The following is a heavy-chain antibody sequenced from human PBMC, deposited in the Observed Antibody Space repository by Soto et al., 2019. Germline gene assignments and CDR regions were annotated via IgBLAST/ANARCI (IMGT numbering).Heavy chain of an antibody. V-gene: IGHV1-18*01. CDR3: ARDRREVYSPYYDSSGYVY. CDR2: ISAYNGNT. J-gene: IGHJ4*02. Sequence: ASVKVSCKASGYTFTSYGISWVRQAPGQGLEWMGWISAYNGNTNYAQKLQGRVTMTTDTSTSTAYMELRSLRSDDTDVYYCARDRREVYSPYYDSSGYVYWGQGTLVTVSS. D-gene: IGHD3-22*01. CDR1: GYTFTSYG.